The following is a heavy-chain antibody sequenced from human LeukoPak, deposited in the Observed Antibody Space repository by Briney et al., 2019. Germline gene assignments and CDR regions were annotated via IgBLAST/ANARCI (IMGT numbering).Heavy chain of an antibody. J-gene: IGHJ4*02. Sequence: SETLSLTCTVSGGSISSYYWSWIRQPAGKGLEWIGRIDTSGSTNYNPSLKSRVTMSVDTSKNQFSLKLSSVTAADTAVYYCVGVYSSGWYDYWGQGTLVTVSS. CDR2: IDTSGST. D-gene: IGHD6-19*01. CDR3: VGVYSSGWYDY. CDR1: GGSISSYY. V-gene: IGHV4-4*07.